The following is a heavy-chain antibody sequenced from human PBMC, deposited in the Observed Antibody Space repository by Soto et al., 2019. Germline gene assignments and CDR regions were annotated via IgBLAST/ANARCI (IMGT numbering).Heavy chain of an antibody. V-gene: IGHV3-23*01. CDR3: AAQTMGFDP. CDR2: ISGSGGNT. D-gene: IGHD3-10*01. J-gene: IGHJ5*02. Sequence: EVQLLESGGGLVQPGGSLRLSCAASGFTFNSYAMSWVRQAPGKGLEWVSAISGSGGNTYYADSVKGRFTISRDNSKNTQNLQRNNLRAEDTAVYYCAAQTMGFDPWGQGTLVTVSS. CDR1: GFTFNSYA.